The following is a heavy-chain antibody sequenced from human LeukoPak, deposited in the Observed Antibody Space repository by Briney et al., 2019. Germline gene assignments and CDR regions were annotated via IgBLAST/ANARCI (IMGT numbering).Heavy chain of an antibody. CDR3: ARQVREAVPIDY. Sequence: KPSETLSLTCTVSGGSISSSSYYWGWIRQPPGKGLEWIGSIYYSGSTYYNPSLKSRVTISVDTSKNQFSLKLSSVTAADTAVYYCARQVREAVPIDYWSQGTLVTVSS. D-gene: IGHD3-10*01. V-gene: IGHV4-39*01. J-gene: IGHJ4*02. CDR1: GGSISSSSYY. CDR2: IYYSGST.